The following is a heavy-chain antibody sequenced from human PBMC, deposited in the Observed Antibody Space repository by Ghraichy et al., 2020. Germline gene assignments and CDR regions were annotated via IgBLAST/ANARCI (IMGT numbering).Heavy chain of an antibody. CDR1: GFSVSDSS. Sequence: GGSLRLSCAASGFSVSDSSLNWVRQASGKGLEWVGRIRSKPNNYATAYAASVEGRSTLSCEDTKNMAFLQMNGQNTEDTDIYYCSSLDDWGQGILVTVSS. CDR2: IRSKPNNYAT. J-gene: IGHJ4*02. D-gene: IGHD5/OR15-5a*01. V-gene: IGHV3-73*01. CDR3: SSLDD.